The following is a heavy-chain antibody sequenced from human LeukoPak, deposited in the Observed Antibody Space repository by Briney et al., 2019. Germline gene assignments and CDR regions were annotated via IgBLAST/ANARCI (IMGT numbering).Heavy chain of an antibody. V-gene: IGHV4-34*01. Sequence: SETLSLTCAVYGGIFNGYYWSWIRQPPGKGLEWIGEINRSGTTNYNPTLRSRVTISVDTSKSQVSLKLTSVTAADTAVFYCARSPSCSGGSCYVFIDYWGQGTLVTVSS. J-gene: IGHJ4*02. D-gene: IGHD2-15*01. CDR1: GGIFNGYY. CDR2: INRSGTT. CDR3: ARSPSCSGGSCYVFIDY.